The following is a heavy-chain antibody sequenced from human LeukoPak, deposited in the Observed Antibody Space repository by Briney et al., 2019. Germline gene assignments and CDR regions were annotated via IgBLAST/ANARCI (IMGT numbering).Heavy chain of an antibody. CDR2: VRKDATEK. J-gene: IGHJ4*02. Sequence: PGGSLTPSWAPSVFIFTEYGMYGVRRAPGRGLGGGAFVRKDATEKKYADSVEGRFTISRDDSENTVYLKMNNLRVDDTAVYYCAKRSGPNSGPFDSWGQGTPVIVCS. CDR3: AKRSGPNSGPFDS. CDR1: VFIFTEYG. V-gene: IGHV3-30*02. D-gene: IGHD1-1*01.